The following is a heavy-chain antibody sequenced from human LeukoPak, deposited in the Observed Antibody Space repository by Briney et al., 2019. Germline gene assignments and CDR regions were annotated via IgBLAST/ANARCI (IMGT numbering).Heavy chain of an antibody. Sequence: GRSLRLSCAASGFTFSSYGMHWVRQAPGKGLEWVAVISYDGSNEYYADSVKGRFTISRDNSKNTLYLQMNSLRAEDTAVYYCAKDLGLLSDYWGQGTLVTVSS. CDR3: AKDLGLLSDY. V-gene: IGHV3-30*18. J-gene: IGHJ4*02. CDR1: GFTFSSYG. D-gene: IGHD2-15*01. CDR2: ISYDGSNE.